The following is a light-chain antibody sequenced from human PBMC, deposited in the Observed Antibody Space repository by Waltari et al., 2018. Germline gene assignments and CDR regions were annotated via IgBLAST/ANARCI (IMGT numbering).Light chain of an antibody. CDR1: QSVSSN. CDR2: GAS. J-gene: IGKJ2*01. Sequence: ETVMTQSPATLSVSPGERATLSCRASQSVSSNLARYQQKPGQAPRLLIYGASTRATGVPARFSGSGSGTEFTLTISSLQSEDFAVYYCQQYNNWPYTFGQGTKLEIK. V-gene: IGKV3-15*01. CDR3: QQYNNWPYT.